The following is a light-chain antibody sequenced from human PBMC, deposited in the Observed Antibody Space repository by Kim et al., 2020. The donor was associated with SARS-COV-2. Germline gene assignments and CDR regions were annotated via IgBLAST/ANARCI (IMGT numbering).Light chain of an antibody. CDR1: QTVTGNS. V-gene: IGKV3-20*01. J-gene: IGKJ4*01. CDR2: GAS. Sequence: DIVLTQFPGTLSLSPGERATLSCRASQTVTGNSLAWYQQNPGQAPRLLIYGASSRATGIPDRFSGSGSETDFTLTIGRLEPEDFAVYYCQQYGRSPLTFGGGTKVDIK. CDR3: QQYGRSPLT.